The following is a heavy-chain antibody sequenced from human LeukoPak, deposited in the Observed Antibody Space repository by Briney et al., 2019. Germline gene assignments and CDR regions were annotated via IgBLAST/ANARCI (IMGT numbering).Heavy chain of an antibody. D-gene: IGHD5-18*01. V-gene: IGHV3-66*01. CDR3: ARGLGSYAYSDAFDI. CDR2: IYSGGNT. Sequence: GGSLRLSCAASGLTISSNYMNWVRQAPGKGLEWVSVIYSGGNTYYADSVKGRFTISRDNSKNTLYLQMNSLRAEDTAVYYCARGLGSYAYSDAFDIWGQGTMVTVSS. J-gene: IGHJ3*02. CDR1: GLTISSNY.